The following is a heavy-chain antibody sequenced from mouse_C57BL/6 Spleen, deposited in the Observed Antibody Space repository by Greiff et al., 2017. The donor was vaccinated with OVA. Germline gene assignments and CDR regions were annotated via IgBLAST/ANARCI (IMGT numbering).Heavy chain of an antibody. Sequence: VKLQQPGAELVKPGASVKMSCKASGYTFTSYWITWVKQRPGQGLEWIGDIYPGSGSTNYNEKFKSKATLTVDTSSSTAYMQLSSLTSEDSAVYYCARSNYGSSYGYWGQGTTLTVSS. V-gene: IGHV1-55*01. CDR2: IYPGSGST. CDR1: GYTFTSYW. J-gene: IGHJ2*01. D-gene: IGHD1-1*01. CDR3: ARSNYGSSYGY.